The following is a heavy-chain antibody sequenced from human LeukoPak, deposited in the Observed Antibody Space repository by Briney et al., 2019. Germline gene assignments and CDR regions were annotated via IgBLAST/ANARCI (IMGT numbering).Heavy chain of an antibody. CDR1: GFSLSNYW. Sequence: GGSLRLSCAVSGFSLSNYWMNWVRQAPGKGLVWVSRINSDGSRTRYADSVKGRFTISRDNGKNTLYLQMNSLRAEDTAVYYCTRDQYYFDSSGLPDHWGQGTLVTVSS. D-gene: IGHD3-22*01. V-gene: IGHV3-74*01. CDR3: TRDQYYFDSSGLPDH. J-gene: IGHJ4*02. CDR2: INSDGSRT.